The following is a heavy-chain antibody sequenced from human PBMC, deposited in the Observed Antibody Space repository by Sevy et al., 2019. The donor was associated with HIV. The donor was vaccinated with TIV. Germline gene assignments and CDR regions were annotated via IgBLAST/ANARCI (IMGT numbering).Heavy chain of an antibody. CDR1: GFTFSSYA. CDR2: ISHDEILK. D-gene: IGHD3-16*01. J-gene: IGHJ4*02. CDR3: ARDLPHLLPWELSRGSDY. V-gene: IGHV3-30*04. Sequence: GGSLRLSCAASGFTFSSYALHRFRQAPGKGLEWVAVISHDEILKEYADSVKGRFTISRDSSKNTIYLEMNSLRPEDTAVYYCARDLPHLLPWELSRGSDYWGQGTLVTVSS.